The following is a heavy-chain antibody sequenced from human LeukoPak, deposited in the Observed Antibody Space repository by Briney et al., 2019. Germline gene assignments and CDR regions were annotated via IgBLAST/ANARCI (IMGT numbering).Heavy chain of an antibody. CDR1: GFTFNNYA. CDR3: AKVSGGGLYYDGMDV. V-gene: IGHV3-23*01. J-gene: IGHJ6*02. Sequence: GGSLRLSCAASGFTFNNYAMNWVRQAPGRGLEWVSVISGSGGTTYYADSVKGRFTISRDSSKNTLYLQMNSLRAEDTAVYYCAKVSGGGLYYDGMDVWGQGTTVTVSS. D-gene: IGHD1-14*01. CDR2: ISGSGGTT.